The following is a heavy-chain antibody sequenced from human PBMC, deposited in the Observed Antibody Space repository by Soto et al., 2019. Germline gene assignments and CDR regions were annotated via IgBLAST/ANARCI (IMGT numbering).Heavy chain of an antibody. Sequence: QVQLVQSAAEVKKPGASVKVSCKASGYTFTSFGISWVRQAPGQGLEWMGWISAYNGYTHYAQKLQGRVTMTTDTSTSTAYMELRSLRSDDTAVYYCAREESTIIRGVLNDFWGQGTLVTVSS. D-gene: IGHD3-10*01. V-gene: IGHV1-18*04. CDR1: GYTFTSFG. CDR3: AREESTIIRGVLNDF. CDR2: ISAYNGYT. J-gene: IGHJ4*02.